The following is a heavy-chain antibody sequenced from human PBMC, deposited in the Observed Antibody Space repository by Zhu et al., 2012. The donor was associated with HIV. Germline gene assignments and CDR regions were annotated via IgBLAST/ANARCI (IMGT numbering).Heavy chain of an antibody. Sequence: QVQLQESGSGLVKPSQTLSLTCAVSGGSISSGGYSWSWIRQPPGKGLEWIGYIYHSGSTYYNPSLKSRVTISVDRSKNQFSLKLSSVTAADTAVYYCARAPHYYDSNHSNAFDIWGQGTMVTVSS. CDR2: IYHSGST. CDR1: GGSISSGGYS. V-gene: IGHV4-30-2*01. J-gene: IGHJ3*02. D-gene: IGHD3-22*01. CDR3: ARAPHYYDSNHSNAFDI.